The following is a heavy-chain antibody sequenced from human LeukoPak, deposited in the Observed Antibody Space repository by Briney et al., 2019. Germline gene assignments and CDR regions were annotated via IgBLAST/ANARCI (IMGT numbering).Heavy chain of an antibody. Sequence: ASVRVSCKPSGYTFSGFYIHWVRQAPGQELEWMGWISPNSGGTDYAQRFQGRVTMTRDTSISTAYMELSSLRSDDTAVYYCAIQPWGSGNNWYFDLWGRGTLVTVSS. CDR1: GYTFSGFY. D-gene: IGHD7-27*01. J-gene: IGHJ2*01. CDR2: ISPNSGGT. V-gene: IGHV1-2*02. CDR3: AIQPWGSGNNWYFDL.